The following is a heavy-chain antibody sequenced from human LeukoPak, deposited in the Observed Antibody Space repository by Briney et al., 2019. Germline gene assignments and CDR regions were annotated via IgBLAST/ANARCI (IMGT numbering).Heavy chain of an antibody. Sequence: PGGSLRLSCAASGFTFSSYAMHWVRQAPGKGLEWVAVISYDGSNKYYADSVKGRFTISRDNSKNTLYLQMNSLSAEDTAVYYCARSRITMIVVVTYFDYWGQGTLVTVSS. V-gene: IGHV3-30-3*01. J-gene: IGHJ4*02. CDR2: ISYDGSNK. D-gene: IGHD3-22*01. CDR1: GFTFSSYA. CDR3: ARSRITMIVVVTYFDY.